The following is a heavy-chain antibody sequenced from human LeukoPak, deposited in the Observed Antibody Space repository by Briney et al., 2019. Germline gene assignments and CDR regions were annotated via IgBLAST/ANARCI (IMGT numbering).Heavy chain of an antibody. CDR1: GYTFTSYG. CDR3: ARDRDSSGWHVADY. CDR2: ISPNNGNT. Sequence: ASVKVFCKASGYTFTSYGITWVRQAPGQGLEWMGWISPNNGNTNYAQRFRGRVTMTTDTPTSTAYMEMRSLRSDDTAVYYCARDRDSSGWHVADYWGQGTLVTVSS. J-gene: IGHJ4*02. D-gene: IGHD6-19*01. V-gene: IGHV1-18*01.